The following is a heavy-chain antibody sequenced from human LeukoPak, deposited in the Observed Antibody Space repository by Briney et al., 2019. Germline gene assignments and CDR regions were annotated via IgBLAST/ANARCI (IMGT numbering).Heavy chain of an antibody. CDR1: GGSISSSSYY. V-gene: IGHV4-39*07. CDR2: VYYTGST. J-gene: IGHJ4*02. D-gene: IGHD3-10*01. CDR3: ARLVRGIYDYFDY. Sequence: SETLSLTCTVSGGSISSSSYYWGWIRQPPGKGLEWVGTVYYTGSTYYNPSLKSRVTISVDTSKNQFSLKLNSVTAADTAVYYCARLVRGIYDYFDYWGQGTLVTVSS.